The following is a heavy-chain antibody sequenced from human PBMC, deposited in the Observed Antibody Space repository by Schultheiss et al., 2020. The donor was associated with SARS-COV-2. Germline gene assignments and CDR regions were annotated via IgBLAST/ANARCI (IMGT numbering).Heavy chain of an antibody. CDR1: GGSFSGYY. Sequence: SETLSLTCAVYGGSFSGYYWSWIRQPPGKGLEWIGSMYYSGSTYYNPSLKSRVTISVDRSKNQFSLKLSSVTAADTAVYYCASPPTEGTTRSLHYWGQGTLVTVSS. CDR3: ASPPTEGTTRSLHY. V-gene: IGHV4-34*01. CDR2: MYYSGST. D-gene: IGHD1-7*01. J-gene: IGHJ4*02.